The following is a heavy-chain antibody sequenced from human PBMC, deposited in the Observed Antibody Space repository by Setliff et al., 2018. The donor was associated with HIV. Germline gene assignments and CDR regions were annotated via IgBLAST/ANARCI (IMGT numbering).Heavy chain of an antibody. D-gene: IGHD5-12*01. CDR1: GGSIGIHY. CDR2: VYHTGST. J-gene: IGHJ4*02. Sequence: SETLSLTCAVSGGSIGIHYRSWIRQPPGKGLEWIGTVYHTGSTIYNPSLQSRVIMSVDTSRNQFSLNVNSLTAADTAVYFCARWGDGYNSYDFWGQGTLVTVS. CDR3: ARWGDGYNSYDF. V-gene: IGHV4-59*11.